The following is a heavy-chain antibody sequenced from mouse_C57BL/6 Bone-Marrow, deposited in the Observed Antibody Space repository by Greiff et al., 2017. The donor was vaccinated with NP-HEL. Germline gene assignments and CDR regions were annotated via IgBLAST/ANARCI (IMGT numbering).Heavy chain of an antibody. CDR1: GYAFSSSW. CDR2: IYPGDGDT. V-gene: IGHV1-82*01. CDR3: AIITTVASHY. Sequence: VKLQESGPQLVKPGASVKISCKASGYAFSSSWMNWVKQRPGKGLEWIGRIYPGDGDTNYNGKFKGKATLTADKSSSTAYMQLSSLTSEDSAVYFCAIITTVASHYWGQGTTLTVSS. J-gene: IGHJ2*01. D-gene: IGHD1-1*01.